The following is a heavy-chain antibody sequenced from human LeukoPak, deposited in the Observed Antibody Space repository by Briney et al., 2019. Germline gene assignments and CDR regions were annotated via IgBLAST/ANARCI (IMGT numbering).Heavy chain of an antibody. J-gene: IGHJ6*02. V-gene: IGHV1-69*13. CDR1: GYTFTVYF. D-gene: IGHD2-15*01. CDR2: IIPIFGTA. CDR3: ARDLLGMDV. Sequence: GASVKVSCKASGYTFTVYFIHWVRQAPGQGLEWMGGIIPIFGTANYAQKFQGRVTITADESTSTAYMELSSLRSEDTAVYYCARDLLGMDVWGQGTTVTVSS.